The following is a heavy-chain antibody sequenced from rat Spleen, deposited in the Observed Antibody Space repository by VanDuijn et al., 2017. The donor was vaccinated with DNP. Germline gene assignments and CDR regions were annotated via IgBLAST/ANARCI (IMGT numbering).Heavy chain of an antibody. V-gene: IGHV5-27*01. CDR1: GFTFSNYD. J-gene: IGHJ2*01. CDR2: ISPSGGNT. Sequence: EVQLVESGGGLVQPGRSLKLSCTASGFTFSNYDMAWVRQAPTKGLEWVASISPSGGNTYYRDSVKGRFTVSRDNAKSSLHLQMDSLRSEDTATYYCTTDNYSAPFDYWGQGVMVTVSS. D-gene: IGHD1-8*01. CDR3: TTDNYSAPFDY.